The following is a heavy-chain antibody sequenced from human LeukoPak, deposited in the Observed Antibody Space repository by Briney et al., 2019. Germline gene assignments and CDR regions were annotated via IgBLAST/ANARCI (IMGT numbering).Heavy chain of an antibody. V-gene: IGHV4-34*01. Sequence: SETLSLTCAVYGGSFSGYYWSWIRQPPGKGLEWIGEINHSGSTNYNPSLKSRVTISVDTSKSQFSLKLSSVTAADTAVYYCARKEEADYYYYYGMDVWGQGTTVTVSS. CDR3: ARKEEADYYYYYGMDV. CDR1: GGSFSGYY. CDR2: INHSGST. J-gene: IGHJ6*02.